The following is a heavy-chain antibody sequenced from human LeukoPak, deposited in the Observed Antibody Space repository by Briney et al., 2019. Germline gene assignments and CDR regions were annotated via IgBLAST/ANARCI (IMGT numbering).Heavy chain of an antibody. CDR2: MNPNSGNT. CDR1: GYTFTSYD. Sequence: GASVKVSCKASGYTFTSYDINWVRQATGQGLEWMGWMNPNSGNTGYAQKFQGRVTMTRNTSISTAYMELSSLRSDDTAVYFCARDRQEIDSSGGDFDYWGQGTLVTVSS. D-gene: IGHD3-22*01. J-gene: IGHJ4*02. V-gene: IGHV1-8*01. CDR3: ARDRQEIDSSGGDFDY.